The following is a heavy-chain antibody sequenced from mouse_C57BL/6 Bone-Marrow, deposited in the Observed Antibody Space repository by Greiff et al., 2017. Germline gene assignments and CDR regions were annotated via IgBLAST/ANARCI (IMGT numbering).Heavy chain of an antibody. V-gene: IGHV5-9*01. CDR2: ISGCGGNT. Sequence: EVTAVASGGGLVKPGGSLKLSCAASGFTFSSHTMSWVRQTPEKRLEWVATISGCGGNTYYQASVKGRFPISRDNTKNTLYLQMSSLRAEETALYYCASQPLYYAMDYWGQGTSVTVSS. CDR1: GFTFSSHT. J-gene: IGHJ4*01. CDR3: ASQPLYYAMDY.